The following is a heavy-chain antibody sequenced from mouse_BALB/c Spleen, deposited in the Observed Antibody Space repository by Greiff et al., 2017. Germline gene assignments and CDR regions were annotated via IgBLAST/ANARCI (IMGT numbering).Heavy chain of an antibody. CDR2: ISTYYGDA. CDR3: ARGGYGSRFDD. CDR1: GYTFTDYA. D-gene: IGHD1-1*01. Sequence: VQLQQSGAELVRPGVSVKISCKGSGYTFTDYAMHWVKQSHAKSLEWIGVISTYYGDASYNQKFKGKATMTVDKSSSTAYMELARLTSEDSAIYYCARGGYGSRFDDWGQGTTLTVSS. V-gene: IGHV1S137*01. J-gene: IGHJ2*01.